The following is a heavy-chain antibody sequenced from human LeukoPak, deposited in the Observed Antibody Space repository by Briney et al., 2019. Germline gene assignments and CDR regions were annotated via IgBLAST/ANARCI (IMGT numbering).Heavy chain of an antibody. D-gene: IGHD3-10*01. V-gene: IGHV3-21*01. Sequence: GGSLRLSCAASGFTFSSYSMNWVRQAPGKGLEWVSSISSSSSYIYYADSVKGRFTISRDNVKNSLYLQMNSLRAEDTAIYYCARIDSGSYYSEDYWGQGTLVTVSS. CDR3: ARIDSGSYYSEDY. J-gene: IGHJ4*02. CDR1: GFTFSSYS. CDR2: ISSSSSYI.